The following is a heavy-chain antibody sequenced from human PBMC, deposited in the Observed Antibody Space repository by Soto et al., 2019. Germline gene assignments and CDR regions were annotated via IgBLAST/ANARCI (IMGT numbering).Heavy chain of an antibody. J-gene: IGHJ6*02. CDR2: TYYRSRWYN. V-gene: IGHV6-1*01. CDR1: GDSVSSNSAA. CDR3: ASNYAYAEGYYFYGIDV. D-gene: IGHD3-16*01. Sequence: PSQTLSLTCVISGDSVSSNSAAWNWISQSPLRGLEWLGRTYYRSRWYNDYAVSVRSRITVNADTSKNQFSLHLNSVTPEDTAVYYCASNYAYAEGYYFYGIDVWGQGTTVTVSS.